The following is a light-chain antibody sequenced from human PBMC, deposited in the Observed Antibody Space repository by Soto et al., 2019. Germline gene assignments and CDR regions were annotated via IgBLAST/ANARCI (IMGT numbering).Light chain of an antibody. V-gene: IGLV1-44*01. CDR1: SSNIGSNT. CDR2: STN. Sequence: QSVLTQPPSASGTPGQRVTISCSGSSSNIGSNTVNWYQQLPGTAPKLLIYSTNQRPSGVPDRFSCSKSGTSASLAISGLQSDDEADYYCAAWDDSLNGPLFGGGTKLTVL. CDR3: AAWDDSLNGPL. J-gene: IGLJ2*01.